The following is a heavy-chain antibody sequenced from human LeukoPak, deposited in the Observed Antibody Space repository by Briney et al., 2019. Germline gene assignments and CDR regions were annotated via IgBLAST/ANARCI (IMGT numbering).Heavy chain of an antibody. D-gene: IGHD2-2*01. J-gene: IGHJ4*02. CDR3: AKDNYGLVVPAARLEY. Sequence: GGSLRLSCAASGFTFGTYAMTWVRQAPGKGLGRVSKISDSGRSTYYADSVKGRFTISRDNSKNTLFLQMNSLRAEDTAVYFCAKDNYGLVVPAARLEYWGQGTLVTVSS. CDR2: ISDSGRST. V-gene: IGHV3-23*01. CDR1: GFTFGTYA.